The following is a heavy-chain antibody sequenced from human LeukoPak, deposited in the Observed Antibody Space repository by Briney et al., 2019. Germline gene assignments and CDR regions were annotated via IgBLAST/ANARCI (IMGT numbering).Heavy chain of an antibody. CDR1: GYTFTSYG. CDR2: ISAYNGNT. Sequence: ASVKVSCKASGYTFTSYGISWVRQAPGQGLEWMGWISAYNGNTNYAQKLQGRVTMTTDTSTSTAHMELRSLRSDDTAVYYCARFFWSGYYAHYYYYYMDVWGKGTTVTVSS. D-gene: IGHD3-3*01. CDR3: ARFFWSGYYAHYYYYYMDV. V-gene: IGHV1-18*01. J-gene: IGHJ6*03.